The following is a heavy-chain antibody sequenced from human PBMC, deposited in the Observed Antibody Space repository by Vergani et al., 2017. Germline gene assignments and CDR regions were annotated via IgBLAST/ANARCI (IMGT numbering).Heavy chain of an antibody. D-gene: IGHD3-9*01. CDR1: GFSFNSYW. CDR3: ARARXIETCYMSNWLDS. CDR2: IKSDGSIT. J-gene: IGHJ5*01. V-gene: IGHV3-74*03. Sequence: EVQLVESGGVVVQPGGSLRLSCSASGFSFNSYWMHWVRQVPGKGLLWVSRIKSDGSITAYADSVKGRFTISRDNAQNTLYLQMNSLRVEDTGVYYCARARXIETCYMSNWLDSWGQGTLVTVSS.